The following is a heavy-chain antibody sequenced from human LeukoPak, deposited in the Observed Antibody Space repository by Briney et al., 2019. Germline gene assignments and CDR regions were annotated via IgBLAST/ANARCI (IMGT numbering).Heavy chain of an antibody. V-gene: IGHV4-59*01. CDR1: GGSISSYY. Sequence: SETLSLTCTVSGGSISSYYWSWIRQPPGKGLEWIGLIYFIGNTIYNPSLESRVTISLDMSRNQFSLNLNSVTTADTAVYYCARREYSSGWDDAFDIWGQGTMVTVSS. CDR3: ARREYSSGWDDAFDI. J-gene: IGHJ3*02. CDR2: IYFIGNT. D-gene: IGHD6-19*01.